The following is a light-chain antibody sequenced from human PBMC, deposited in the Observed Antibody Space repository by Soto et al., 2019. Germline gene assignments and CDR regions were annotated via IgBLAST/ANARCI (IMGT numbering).Light chain of an antibody. V-gene: IGKV1-39*01. CDR1: QSVDTY. Sequence: EMTQSPSSLSASVGDRVIITCRASQSVDTYLNWYQQKPGEAPKFLTFGASNLQSGVPSRFSGSGSGTDFTLTITNLQPEDCATYYCQQSYGSPTFGGGTKVEIK. CDR3: QQSYGSPT. J-gene: IGKJ4*01. CDR2: GAS.